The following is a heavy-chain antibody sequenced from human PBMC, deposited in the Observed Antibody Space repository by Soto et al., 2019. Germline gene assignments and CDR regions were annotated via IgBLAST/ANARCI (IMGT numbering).Heavy chain of an antibody. V-gene: IGHV3-49*04. CDR2: IRSKAYGGTT. CDR1: GFTFSAYA. Sequence: PGGSLRLSCTASGFTFSAYAMSWVRQAPGKGLEWVGFIRSKAYGGTTEYAASVKGRFTISRDDSKSIAYLQINSLKTEDTAVYYCTRARGSSSPPGPNYYFYYCMDVWGQGTTVTVSS. J-gene: IGHJ6*02. CDR3: TRARGSSSPPGPNYYFYYCMDV. D-gene: IGHD6-6*01.